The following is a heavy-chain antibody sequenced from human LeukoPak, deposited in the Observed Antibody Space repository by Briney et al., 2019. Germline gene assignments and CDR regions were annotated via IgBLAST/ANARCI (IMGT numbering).Heavy chain of an antibody. J-gene: IGHJ4*02. D-gene: IGHD3-22*01. Sequence: ALVKVSCKASGYTFTSYGISWVRQAPGPGLEWMGWISAYNGNTNYAQKRQGRVTMTTDTSTSTAYMEWRSLRSDDTAVYYCARDRAMIVGVANFDYWGQGTLVTVSS. CDR2: ISAYNGNT. V-gene: IGHV1-18*01. CDR3: ARDRAMIVGVANFDY. CDR1: GYTFTSYG.